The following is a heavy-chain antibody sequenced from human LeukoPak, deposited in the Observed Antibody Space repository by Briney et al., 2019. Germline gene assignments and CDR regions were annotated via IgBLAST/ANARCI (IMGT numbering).Heavy chain of an antibody. D-gene: IGHD1-1*01. CDR1: GYTFTVYY. Sequence: ASVKVSCKASGYTFTVYYMHWVRQAPGQGLEWMGWINPNSGGTNYAQKFQGRVTMTRDTSISTAYMELSRLRSDDTAVYYCARGRLERSPEDYWGQGTLVTVSS. V-gene: IGHV1-2*02. CDR2: INPNSGGT. J-gene: IGHJ4*02. CDR3: ARGRLERSPEDY.